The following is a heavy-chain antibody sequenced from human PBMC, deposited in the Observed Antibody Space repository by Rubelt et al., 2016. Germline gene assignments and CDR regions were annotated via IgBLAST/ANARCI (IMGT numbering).Heavy chain of an antibody. CDR3: ARGTAWLVLHY. D-gene: IGHD6-19*01. J-gene: IGHJ4*02. CDR1: GGSISSYY. CDR2: INHSGST. V-gene: IGHV4-59*12. Sequence: QLQLQESGPGLVKPSETLSLTCTVSGGSISSYYWSWIRQPPGKGLEWIGEINHSGSTNYNPSLKSRVTISVDTSKNRFSLKLSSVTAADTAVYYCARGTAWLVLHYWGQGTLVTVSS.